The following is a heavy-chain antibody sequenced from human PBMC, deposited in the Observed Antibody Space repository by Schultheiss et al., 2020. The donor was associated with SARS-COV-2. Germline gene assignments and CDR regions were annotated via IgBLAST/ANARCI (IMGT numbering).Heavy chain of an antibody. CDR2: IIPIFGTA. CDR1: GGTFSSYA. V-gene: IGHV1-69*13. J-gene: IGHJ4*02. CDR3: ARDRRLSRGYDILTGSNIPLDY. Sequence: SVKVSCKASGGTFSSYAISWVRQAPGQRLEWMGGIIPIFGTANYAQKFQGRVTITADESTSTAYMELRSLRSDDTAVYYCARDRRLSRGYDILTGSNIPLDYWGQGTLVTVSS. D-gene: IGHD3-9*01.